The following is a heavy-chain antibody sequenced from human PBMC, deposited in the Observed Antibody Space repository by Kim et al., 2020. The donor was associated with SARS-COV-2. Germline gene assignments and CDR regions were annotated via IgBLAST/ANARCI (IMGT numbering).Heavy chain of an antibody. D-gene: IGHD3-10*01. V-gene: IGHV4-39*01. CDR1: GGSISSSSYY. Sequence: SETMSLTCTVSGGSISSSSYYWGWIRQPPGKGLEWIGSIYYSGSTYYNPSLKSRVTISVDTSKNQFSLKLSSVTAADTAVYYCSFRRPDGMDVWGQGTTVTVSS. CDR3: SFRRPDGMDV. CDR2: IYYSGST. J-gene: IGHJ6*02.